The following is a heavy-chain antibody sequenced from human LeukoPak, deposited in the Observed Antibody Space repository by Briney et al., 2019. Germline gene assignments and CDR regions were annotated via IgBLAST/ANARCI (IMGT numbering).Heavy chain of an antibody. CDR2: IYHSGIT. V-gene: IGHV4-59*11. D-gene: IGHD3-10*01. CDR3: ARAGGTMVRGVIHYYYYYGMDV. Sequence: PSETLSLACTVSGGSITSHLWSWIRQPPGKGLEWIGYIYHSGITNYNPSLKSRVTISVDTSKNQFSLKLSSVTAADTAVYYSARAGGTMVRGVIHYYYYYGMDVWGQGTTVTVSS. CDR1: GGSITSHL. J-gene: IGHJ6*02.